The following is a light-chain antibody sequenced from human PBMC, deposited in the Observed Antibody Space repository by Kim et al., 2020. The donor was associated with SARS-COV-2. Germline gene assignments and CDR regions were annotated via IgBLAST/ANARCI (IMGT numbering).Light chain of an antibody. J-gene: IGLJ3*02. CDR2: EDN. CDR3: QSYDSSNQV. CDR1: SGSIASNY. Sequence: GKTVTISCTGSSGSIASNYVQWYQQRPGSAPTTVFYEDNQRPSGVPDRFSGSIDSSSNSASLTISGLKTEDEADYYCQSYDSSNQVFGGGTKLTVL. V-gene: IGLV6-57*02.